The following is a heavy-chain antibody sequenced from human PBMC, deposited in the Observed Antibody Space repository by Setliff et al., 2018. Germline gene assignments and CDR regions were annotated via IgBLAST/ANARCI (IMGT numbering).Heavy chain of an antibody. J-gene: IGHJ3*02. Sequence: KPSETLSLTCTVSGGSISSSSYYWGWIRQPPGKGLGLIGSIHYSGSTYYNPSLKSRVTISIDTSKNQFSLKLSSVTAADTDVDYCARGGDSGIYFLANHDAFDIWGQGTMVTVSS. V-gene: IGHV4-39*07. CDR3: ARGGDSGIYFLANHDAFDI. CDR2: IHYSGST. CDR1: GGSISSSSYY. D-gene: IGHD5-12*01.